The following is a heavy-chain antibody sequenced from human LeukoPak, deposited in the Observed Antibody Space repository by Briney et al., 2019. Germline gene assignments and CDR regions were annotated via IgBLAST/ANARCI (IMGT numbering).Heavy chain of an antibody. CDR3: ARGHRLLRSLPNFGY. CDR1: GGSISSSSYY. J-gene: IGHJ4*02. Sequence: TPSETLSLTCTVSGGSISSSSYYWGWIRQPPGKGLEWIGSIYYSGSTYYNPSLKSRVTISVDTSKNQFSLKLSSVTAADTAVYYCARGHRLLRSLPNFGYWGQGTLVTVSS. CDR2: IYYSGST. D-gene: IGHD3-22*01. V-gene: IGHV4-39*07.